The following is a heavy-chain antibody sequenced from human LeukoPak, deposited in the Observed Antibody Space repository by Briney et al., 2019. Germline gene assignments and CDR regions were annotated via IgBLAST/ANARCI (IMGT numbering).Heavy chain of an antibody. D-gene: IGHD3-10*01. CDR3: AKVRASSESPSY. Sequence: AGSLRLSCAASGFTFSSYATSRVRQAPGKGLEWVSAITGSGGSTYYADSVKGRFTISRDNPMNTLYLQMNSLRAEDTAVYYCAKVRASSESPSYWGQGTLVTVS. CDR2: ITGSGGST. J-gene: IGHJ4*02. V-gene: IGHV3-23*01. CDR1: GFTFSSYA.